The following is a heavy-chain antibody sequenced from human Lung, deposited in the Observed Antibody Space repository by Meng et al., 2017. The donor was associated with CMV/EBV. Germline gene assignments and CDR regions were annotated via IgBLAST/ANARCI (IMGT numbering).Heavy chain of an antibody. CDR3: ARGALLEWLWGWGYYYYGMDV. CDR2: IIPIFGTA. D-gene: IGHD3-3*01. Sequence: SVXVSXXASGGTFSSYAISWVRQAPGQGLEWMGGIIPIFGTANYAQKFQGRVTITTDESTSTAYMELSSLGSEDTAVYYCARGALLEWLWGWGYYYYGMDVWGQGXTVTVSS. CDR1: GGTFSSYA. J-gene: IGHJ6*02. V-gene: IGHV1-69*05.